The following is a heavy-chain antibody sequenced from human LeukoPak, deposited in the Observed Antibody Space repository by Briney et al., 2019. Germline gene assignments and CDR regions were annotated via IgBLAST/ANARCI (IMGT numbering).Heavy chain of an antibody. D-gene: IGHD3-10*01. V-gene: IGHV3-48*04. J-gene: IGHJ4*02. CDR2: ISSSGDTI. CDR3: AGGSDLGF. Sequence: PGGSLRLSCAASGFTFSSYNMNWVRQAPGKGLEGVSYISSSGDTIYYADSVKGRFTVSRDNAKNSLYLQMDSLRAEDTAVYYCAGGSDLGFWGQGTLVTVSS. CDR1: GFTFSSYN.